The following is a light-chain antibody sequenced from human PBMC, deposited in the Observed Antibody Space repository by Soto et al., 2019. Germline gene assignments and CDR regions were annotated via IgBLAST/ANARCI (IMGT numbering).Light chain of an antibody. J-gene: IGLJ2*01. CDR1: SSNIGNNY. Sequence: QSVLTQPPSVSAAPGQKVTISCSGSSSNIGNNYVSWYQQFPGTAPKLLIYDNNQRPSGIPDRFSVSKSGTSATLGITGLQTGDEADYYCGTWDSSLSAVVFGGGTKLTVL. V-gene: IGLV1-51*01. CDR3: GTWDSSLSAVV. CDR2: DNN.